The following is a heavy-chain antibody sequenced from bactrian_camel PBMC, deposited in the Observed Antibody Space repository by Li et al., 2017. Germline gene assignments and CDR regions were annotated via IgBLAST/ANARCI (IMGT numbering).Heavy chain of an antibody. CDR3: ANAVVPRDY. J-gene: IGHJ4*01. V-gene: IGHV3S42*01. CDR2: IGPSGSTT. Sequence: VQLVESGGGLVRPGGSLRLSCAASGFTFSSYSMSWVRQAPGKGLEWVSAIGPSGSTTGYADSVKGRFTISRDNAKNTLYLQLNSLKTEDTAMYYCANAVVPRDYWGQGTQVTVS. CDR1: GFTFSSYS. D-gene: IGHD7*01.